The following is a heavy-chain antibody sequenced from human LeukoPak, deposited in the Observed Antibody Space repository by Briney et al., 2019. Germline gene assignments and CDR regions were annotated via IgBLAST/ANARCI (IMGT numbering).Heavy chain of an antibody. CDR2: ISWNSGSI. D-gene: IGHD3-10*01. J-gene: IGHJ4*02. V-gene: IGHV3-9*01. Sequence: PGGSLRLSCAASGFTFDDYAMHWVRQAPGKGLEWVSGISWNSGSIGYADSVKGRFTISRDNAKNSLYLQMNSLRAEDTALYYCAKGFRGHGSGSYFDYWGQGTLVTVSS. CDR1: GFTFDDYA. CDR3: AKGFRGHGSGSYFDY.